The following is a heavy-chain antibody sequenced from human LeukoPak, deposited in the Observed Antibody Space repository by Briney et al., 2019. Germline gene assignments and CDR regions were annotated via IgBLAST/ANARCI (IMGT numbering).Heavy chain of an antibody. CDR3: ARDMGWDYYGMDV. CDR2: ISYDGSNK. D-gene: IGHD1-26*01. V-gene: IGHV3-30-3*01. CDR1: GFTFSSYA. Sequence: GGSLRLSCAASGFTFSSYATHWVRQAPGKGLEWVAVISYDGSNKYYADSVKGRFTISRDNSKNTLYLQMNSLRAEDTAVYYCARDMGWDYYGMDVWGQGTTVTVSS. J-gene: IGHJ6*02.